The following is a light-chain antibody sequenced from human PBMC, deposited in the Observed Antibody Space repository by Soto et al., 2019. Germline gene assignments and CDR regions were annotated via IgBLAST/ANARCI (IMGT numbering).Light chain of an antibody. CDR3: QQYSIAPLT. Sequence: DIVMTQSPDSLAVSLGERATINCKSSQSVLYSSNNKNYLAWYQQKPGQSPKLLIYWASTRESGVPDRFSGSGSGTDFTLTISSLQAEDVAVYYCQQYSIAPLTFGGGTKVEIK. J-gene: IGKJ4*01. V-gene: IGKV4-1*01. CDR1: QSVLYSSNNKNY. CDR2: WAS.